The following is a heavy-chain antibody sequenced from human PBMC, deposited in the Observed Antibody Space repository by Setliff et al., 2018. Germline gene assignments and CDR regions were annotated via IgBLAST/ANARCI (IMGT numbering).Heavy chain of an antibody. CDR2: INYSGST. J-gene: IGHJ6*03. CDR1: GDSLSSGTQY. V-gene: IGHV4-39*01. D-gene: IGHD5-12*01. Sequence: SETLSLTCSVLGDSLSSGTQYWAWIRQPPGKGLEWIGNINYSGSTYYNPSLKSRVTMSVDASKNQVSLKVTSVTAEDTAVYYCAKVDIDYIMTRDNTWQYFFYMDVWGRGTTVTVSS. CDR3: AKVDIDYIMTRDNTWQYFFYMDV.